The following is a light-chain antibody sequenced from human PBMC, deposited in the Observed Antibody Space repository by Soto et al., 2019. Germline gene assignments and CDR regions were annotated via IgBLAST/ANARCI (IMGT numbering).Light chain of an antibody. CDR2: YVT. CDR1: SSDVGGYNF. CDR3: SSYTTTSTLV. V-gene: IGLV2-14*03. Sequence: QSALTQPASVSGSPGQSITISGTGTSSDVGGYNFVSWYQQHPGKAPKLMIYYVTHRPSGVSNRFAGSKSGNTASLTISGLQAADEADYYCSSYTTTSTLVFGTGTKLTVL. J-gene: IGLJ1*01.